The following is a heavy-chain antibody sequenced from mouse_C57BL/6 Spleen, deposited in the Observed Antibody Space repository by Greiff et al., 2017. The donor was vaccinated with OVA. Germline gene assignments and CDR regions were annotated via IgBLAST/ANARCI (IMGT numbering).Heavy chain of an antibody. CDR3: ARYEDYDYYYAMDY. Sequence: EVKVEESGGGLVQPGGSLSLSCAASGFTFTDYYMSWVRQPPGTGLEWLGFIRNKANGYTTEYSASVKGRITISRENSQSILYLQMNALRAEDSATYYCARYEDYDYYYAMDYWGQGTSVTVSS. D-gene: IGHD2-4*01. CDR1: GFTFTDYY. V-gene: IGHV7-3*01. CDR2: IRNKANGYTT. J-gene: IGHJ4*01.